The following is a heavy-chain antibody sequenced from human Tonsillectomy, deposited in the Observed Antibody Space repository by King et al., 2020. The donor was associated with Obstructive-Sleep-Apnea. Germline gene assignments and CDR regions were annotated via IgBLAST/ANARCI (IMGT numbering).Heavy chain of an antibody. V-gene: IGHV3-49*03. CDR1: GFTFGDYA. CDR3: TTPWSGGSSWYYFDY. CDR2: IRSKADGGTT. J-gene: IGHJ4*02. D-gene: IGHD6-13*01. Sequence: LVESGGGLVQPGRSLRLSCTASGFTFGDYAMSWFRQAPGKGLEWGGFIRSKADGGTTEYAASLKGRFTISRDDSKSIAYLQMNSLKTEDTAVYYCTTPWSGGSSWYYFDYWGQGTLVTVSS.